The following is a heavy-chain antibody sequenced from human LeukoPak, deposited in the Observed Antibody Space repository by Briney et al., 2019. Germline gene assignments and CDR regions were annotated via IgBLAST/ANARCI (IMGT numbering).Heavy chain of an antibody. CDR1: GFTVSRSY. CDR3: ARAPFYFDSSNYPYFDY. V-gene: IGHV3-53*01. J-gene: IGHJ4*02. D-gene: IGHD3-22*01. Sequence: GGSLRLSCAASGFTVSRSYISCVRQAPGKGLEWVSVIYTSGNTYYADSVKGRFTISRDNSKNTLYLQINSLRAEDTAVYYCARAPFYFDSSNYPYFDYWGQGTLVTVSS. CDR2: IYTSGNT.